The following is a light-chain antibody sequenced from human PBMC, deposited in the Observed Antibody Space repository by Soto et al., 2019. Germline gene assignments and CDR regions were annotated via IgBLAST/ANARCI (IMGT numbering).Light chain of an antibody. CDR3: QQYYSTPHT. CDR2: WAF. Sequence: DIVLTQSPDSLAVSLGERATINCKSSQSVLHSSNNKNYLAWYQQKPGQPPKLIIYWAFTREAGVPDRFTCSGSGTDFTLTISSLQAEDVAVYYCQQYYSTPHTFGQGTKLEIK. CDR1: QSVLHSSNNKNY. V-gene: IGKV4-1*01. J-gene: IGKJ2*01.